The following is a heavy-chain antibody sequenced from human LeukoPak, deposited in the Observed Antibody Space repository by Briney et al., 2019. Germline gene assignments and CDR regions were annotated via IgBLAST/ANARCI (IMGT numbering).Heavy chain of an antibody. D-gene: IGHD6-13*01. Sequence: GASVKVSCKASGYTFTASYMNWVRQAPGQGLEWMGWINPNSGGTNYAQKFQGRVTMTRDTSINTAYMELSRLRSDDTAVYYCATLRLAAAFYWGQGTLVTVSS. CDR3: ATLRLAAAFY. V-gene: IGHV1-2*02. CDR2: INPNSGGT. J-gene: IGHJ4*01. CDR1: GYTFTASY.